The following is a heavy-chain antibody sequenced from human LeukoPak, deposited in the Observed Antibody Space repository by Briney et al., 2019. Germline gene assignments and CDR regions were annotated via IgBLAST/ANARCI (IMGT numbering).Heavy chain of an antibody. D-gene: IGHD6-13*01. V-gene: IGHV3-48*03. CDR2: ISSSSTTI. CDR3: ARDEVAAAGPIYY. J-gene: IGHJ4*02. CDR1: GFTFISYE. Sequence: GGSLRLSCAASGFTFISYEMNWVRQAPGKGLEWVSYISSSSTTIYYADSVKGRFTISRDNAKNSLHLQMNSLRAEDTAVYYCARDEVAAAGPIYYWGQGTLVTVSS.